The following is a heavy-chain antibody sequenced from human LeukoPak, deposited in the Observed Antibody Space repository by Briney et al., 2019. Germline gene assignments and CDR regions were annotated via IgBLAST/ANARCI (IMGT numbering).Heavy chain of an antibody. J-gene: IGHJ5*02. CDR1: RLTSRSYA. V-gene: IGHV3-23*01. D-gene: IGHD2-15*01. CDR3: AKARGFCSGNNCYNPFDP. CDR2: ISGCDGST. Sequence: GRSLRLSSAASRLTSRSYAISWVRQAPGNGLEWVSGISGCDGSTYYADSLKGRFTISRDNSKNTLYVQMNSLRAEDTAVYYCAKARGFCSGNNCYNPFDPWGQGTLVTVSS.